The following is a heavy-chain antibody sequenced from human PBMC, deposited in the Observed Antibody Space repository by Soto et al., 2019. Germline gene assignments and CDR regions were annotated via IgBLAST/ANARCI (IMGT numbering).Heavy chain of an antibody. CDR1: GFTFSDYY. V-gene: IGHV3-11*01. Sequence: QVQLVESGGGLVKPGGSLRLSCAASGFTFSDYYMSWIRQAPGKGLEWVSYISSSGSTIYYADSVKGRFTISRDNAQNSLYLQMNSLRGEETAVYYCARDGSIWFGGEYYYYYGMDVWGQGTTVTVSS. CDR3: ARDGSIWFGGEYYYYYGMDV. CDR2: ISSSGSTI. D-gene: IGHD3-10*01. J-gene: IGHJ6*02.